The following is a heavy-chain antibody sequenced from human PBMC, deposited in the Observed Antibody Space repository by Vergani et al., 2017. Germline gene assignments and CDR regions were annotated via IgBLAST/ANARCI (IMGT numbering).Heavy chain of an antibody. CDR3: ARDLRLLYNRFDP. CDR1: GFTFGSFG. D-gene: IGHD5-12*01. CDR2: IWYDGRNK. Sequence: QVHLVESGGGVVQPGRSLRLSCAASGFTFGSFGMHWVRQAPGKGLEWGAVIWYDGRNKQYADSVKGRFTVSRDNSQSTLYLQMNSLRAEDTAMYYCARDLRLLYNRFDPWGQGTLVTVSS. J-gene: IGHJ5*02. V-gene: IGHV3-33*01.